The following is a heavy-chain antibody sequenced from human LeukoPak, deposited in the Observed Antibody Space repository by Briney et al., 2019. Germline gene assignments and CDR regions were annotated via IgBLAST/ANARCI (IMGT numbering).Heavy chain of an antibody. J-gene: IGHJ6*04. D-gene: IGHD6-13*01. Sequence: SETLSPTCAVSGYSISSGYYWGWIRQPPGKGLEWIGSIYHSGSTYYNPSLKSRVTISVDTSKNQFSLKLSSVTAADTAVYYCARDSSSRYAYYYGMDVWGKGTTVTVSS. V-gene: IGHV4-38-2*02. CDR3: ARDSSSRYAYYYGMDV. CDR2: IYHSGST. CDR1: GYSISSGYY.